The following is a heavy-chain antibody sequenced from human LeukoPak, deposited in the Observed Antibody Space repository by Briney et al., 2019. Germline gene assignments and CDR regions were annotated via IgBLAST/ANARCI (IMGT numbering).Heavy chain of an antibody. V-gene: IGHV4-34*01. CDR3: ARRYGDYSDAFDI. D-gene: IGHD4-17*01. Sequence: SETLSLTCAVYGGSFSGYYWSWIRQPPGKGLEWIGEINHSGSTNYNPSLKSRVTISVDTSKNQFSLKLSSVTAADTAVYYCARRYGDYSDAFDIWGQGTMVTVSS. CDR1: GGSFSGYY. J-gene: IGHJ3*02. CDR2: INHSGST.